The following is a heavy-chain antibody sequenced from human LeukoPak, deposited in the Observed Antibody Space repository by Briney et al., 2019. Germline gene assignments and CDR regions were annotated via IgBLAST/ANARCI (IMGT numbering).Heavy chain of an antibody. CDR3: ARDPLSWIVVANVASHFDY. J-gene: IGHJ4*02. CDR2: INPNSGGT. D-gene: IGHD3-22*01. CDR1: GYTFTGYC. Sequence: GASVKVSCKASGYTFTGYCMHWVRQAPGQGLEWMGWINPNSGGTNYAQKFQGRVTMTRDTSISTAYMELSRLRSDDTAVYYCARDPLSWIVVANVASHFDYWGQGTLVTVSS. V-gene: IGHV1-2*02.